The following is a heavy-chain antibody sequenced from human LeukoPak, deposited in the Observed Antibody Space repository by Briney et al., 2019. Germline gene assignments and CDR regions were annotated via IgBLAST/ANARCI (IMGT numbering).Heavy chain of an antibody. D-gene: IGHD6-19*01. J-gene: IGHJ4*02. V-gene: IGHV3-48*04. CDR1: GFTFSSHA. Sequence: GGSLRLSCAASGFTFSSHAMNWVRQAPGKGLEGVSYISISSSSVYYADSVKGRFTISRDNAKNSLYLQMNSLRAEDTAVYYCAKDPKSTGYSSGWYGYWGQGTLVTVSS. CDR2: ISISSSSV. CDR3: AKDPKSTGYSSGWYGY.